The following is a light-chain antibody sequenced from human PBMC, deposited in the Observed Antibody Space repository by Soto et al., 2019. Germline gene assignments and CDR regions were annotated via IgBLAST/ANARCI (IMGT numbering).Light chain of an antibody. CDR3: QQYASSPRT. CDR1: QSVSGSY. V-gene: IGKV3-20*01. Sequence: EILLTQDPGTLSLSPGDRATLSCRASQSVSGSYLAWYQQKPGQAPRLLIYDASSRATGIPDRFSGSGSGTDFTLTISRLEPEDFAVYYCQQYASSPRTFGQGTKVHIK. CDR2: DAS. J-gene: IGKJ1*01.